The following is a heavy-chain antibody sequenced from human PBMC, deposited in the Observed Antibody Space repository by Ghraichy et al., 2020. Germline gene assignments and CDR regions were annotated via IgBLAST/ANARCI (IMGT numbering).Heavy chain of an antibody. CDR1: GFTFSDHY. CDR3: ARSSGYYDSSGYYFLSFDY. CDR2: TRNKANSYTT. J-gene: IGHJ4*02. Sequence: GSLRLSCAASGFTFSDHYMDWVRQAPGKGLEWVGRTRNKANSYTTEYAASVKGRFTISRDDSKNSLYLQMNSLKTEDTAVYYCARSSGYYDSSGYYFLSFDYWGQGTLVTVSS. V-gene: IGHV3-72*01. D-gene: IGHD3-22*01.